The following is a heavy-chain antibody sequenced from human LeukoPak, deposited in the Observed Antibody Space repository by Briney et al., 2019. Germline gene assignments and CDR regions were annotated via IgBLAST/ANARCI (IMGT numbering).Heavy chain of an antibody. Sequence: SETLSLTCAVYGGSFSGYYWSWIRQPPGKGLEWIGEINHSGSTNYNPSLKSRVTISVDTSKNQFSLKLSSVTAADTAVYYCARGPRRLMVYARGFDYWGQGTLVTVSS. CDR1: GGSFSGYY. V-gene: IGHV4-34*01. CDR3: ARGPRRLMVYARGFDY. J-gene: IGHJ4*02. D-gene: IGHD2-8*01. CDR2: INHSGST.